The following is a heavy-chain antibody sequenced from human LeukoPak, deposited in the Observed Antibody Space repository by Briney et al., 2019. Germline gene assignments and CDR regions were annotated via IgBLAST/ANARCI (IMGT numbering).Heavy chain of an antibody. CDR1: GFTFSSYW. CDR2: IRSSSSYI. Sequence: GGPVTLSCAASGFTFSSYWMQWVRQGPGKGLVWVSSIRSSSSYIYYAHSVKGRFTISRDNAKNSLYLQMNSLRAEDTAVYYCARDHFSSGWSQRFDYWGQGTLLTASS. J-gene: IGHJ4*02. D-gene: IGHD6-19*01. CDR3: ARDHFSSGWSQRFDY. V-gene: IGHV3-21*01.